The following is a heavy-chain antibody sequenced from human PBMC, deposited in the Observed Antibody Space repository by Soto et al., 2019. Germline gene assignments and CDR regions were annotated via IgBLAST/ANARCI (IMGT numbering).Heavy chain of an antibody. J-gene: IGHJ6*03. Sequence: GGSLRLSCAASGFTFSSYAMHWVRQAPGKGLEYVSAISSNGGSTYYANSVKGRFTISRDNSKNTLYLQMGSLRAEDMAVYYCARDHVGWSGYYTYYYYYYMDVWGKGTTVTVSS. CDR2: ISSNGGST. D-gene: IGHD3-3*01. CDR1: GFTFSSYA. V-gene: IGHV3-64*01. CDR3: ARDHVGWSGYYTYYYYYYMDV.